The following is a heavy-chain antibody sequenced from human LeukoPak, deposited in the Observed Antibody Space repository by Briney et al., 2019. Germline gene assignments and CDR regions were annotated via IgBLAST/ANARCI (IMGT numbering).Heavy chain of an antibody. CDR1: GFTFISYY. CDR3: ARDGYSSGSFDY. Sequence: GGSLRLSCAASGFTFISYYMNWVRQAPGKGLEWVANIKQDGSAKYYVDSVKGRFTISRDDANNALYLQMNSLTAEGTAVYYCARDGYSSGSFDYWGQGTLVTVSS. V-gene: IGHV3-7*01. J-gene: IGHJ4*02. D-gene: IGHD6-19*01. CDR2: IKQDGSAK.